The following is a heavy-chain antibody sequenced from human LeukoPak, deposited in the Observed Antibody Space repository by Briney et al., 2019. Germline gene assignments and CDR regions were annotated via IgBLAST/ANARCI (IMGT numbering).Heavy chain of an antibody. V-gene: IGHV4-38-2*02. J-gene: IGHJ5*02. CDR1: GYSISSSYY. CDR2: IYYSGST. Sequence: SETLSLTCTVSGYSISSSYYWGWIRQPPGKGLEWIGSIYYSGSTYYNPSLKSRVTISVDTSKNQFSLKLSSVTAADTAVYYCARSRRYSSSEFDPWGQGTLVTVSS. D-gene: IGHD6-19*01. CDR3: ARSRRYSSSEFDP.